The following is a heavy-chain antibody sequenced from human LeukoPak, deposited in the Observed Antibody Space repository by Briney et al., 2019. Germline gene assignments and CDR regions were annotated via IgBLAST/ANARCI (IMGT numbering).Heavy chain of an antibody. V-gene: IGHV1-3*01. Sequence: GASVKVSCKASGYTFTSYAMHWVRQAPGQRLEWMGWINAGNGNTKYSQKFQGRVTITRDTSASTAYMELSSLRSEDTAVYYCARSRGVITYYYYGMDVWGQGTTVTVSS. D-gene: IGHD3-10*01. CDR3: ARSRGVITYYYYGMDV. J-gene: IGHJ6*02. CDR1: GYTFTSYA. CDR2: INAGNGNT.